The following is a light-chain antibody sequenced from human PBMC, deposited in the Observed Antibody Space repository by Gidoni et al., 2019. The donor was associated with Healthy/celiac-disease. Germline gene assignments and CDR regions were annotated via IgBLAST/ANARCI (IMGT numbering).Light chain of an antibody. CDR1: QSVSSSY. CDR2: GAS. CDR3: QQYGSSPPIT. J-gene: IGKJ5*01. V-gene: IGKV3-20*01. Sequence: IVLTQPPRTLSLSPGDRATLSCRASQSVSSSYLAWYQQKPGQAPRLLSYGASSRATGIPDRFSGSGSGTDFTLTISRLEPEDFAVYYCQQYGSSPPITFGQGTRLEIK.